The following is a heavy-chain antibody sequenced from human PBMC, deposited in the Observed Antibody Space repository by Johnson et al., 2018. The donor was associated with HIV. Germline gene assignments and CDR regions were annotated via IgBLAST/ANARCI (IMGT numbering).Heavy chain of an antibody. V-gene: IGHV3-33*06. CDR1: GFTFSNYG. CDR3: AKPYYGSGVDAFDI. J-gene: IGHJ3*02. CDR2: IWYDGSNK. D-gene: IGHD3-10*01. Sequence: VQLLESGGGVVQPGRSLRLSCAASGFTFSNYGMHWVRQAPGKGLEWVAVIWYDGSNKYYADSVKGRFTISRDNSKNTLHLQMNSLRAEDTAVYYCAKPYYGSGVDAFDIWGQGTLVTVSS.